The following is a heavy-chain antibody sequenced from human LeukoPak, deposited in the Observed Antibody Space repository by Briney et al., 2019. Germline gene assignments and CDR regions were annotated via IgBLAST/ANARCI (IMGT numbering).Heavy chain of an antibody. J-gene: IGHJ4*02. V-gene: IGHV3-23*01. D-gene: IGHD1-7*01. CDR2: ISGSGGST. CDR1: GFTFSSYA. Sequence: GGSLRLSCAASGFTFSSYAMSWVRQAPGKGLEWVSAISGSGGSTYYADSVKGRFTISRDNSKNTLYLQMNSLRAEDTAVYYCAKDLGYNWNYVPSYYFDYWGQGTLVTVSS. CDR3: AKDLGYNWNYVPSYYFDY.